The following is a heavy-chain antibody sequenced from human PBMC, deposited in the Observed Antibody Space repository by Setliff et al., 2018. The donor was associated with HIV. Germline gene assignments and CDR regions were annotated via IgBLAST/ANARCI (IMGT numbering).Heavy chain of an antibody. CDR2: ISGSGGST. J-gene: IGHJ4*02. D-gene: IGHD3-22*01. V-gene: IGHV3-23*01. CDR3: ARGAPTMLIVVVNLDY. Sequence: GGSLRLSCAASGFTFTSYAMTWVRQAPGKGLEWVSAISGSGGSTYYADSVKGRFTISRDNSKNSLYLQMDSLRAEDTAVYYCARGAPTMLIVVVNLDYWGQGTLVTVSS. CDR1: GFTFTSYA.